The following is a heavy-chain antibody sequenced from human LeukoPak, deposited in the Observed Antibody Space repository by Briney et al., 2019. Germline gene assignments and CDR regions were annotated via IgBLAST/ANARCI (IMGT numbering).Heavy chain of an antibody. V-gene: IGHV3-48*03. Sequence: TGGSLRLSCAASGFTFRSYGMNWVRQAPGKGLEWVAHISSGGNVEYYLDSVRGRFTMSRDNAKSLLFLQMNSLRAEDTAVYYCARDTLNGPFVISLDYWGQGALVTVSS. D-gene: IGHD3-9*01. CDR1: GFTFRSYG. CDR2: ISSGGNVE. CDR3: ARDTLNGPFVISLDY. J-gene: IGHJ4*02.